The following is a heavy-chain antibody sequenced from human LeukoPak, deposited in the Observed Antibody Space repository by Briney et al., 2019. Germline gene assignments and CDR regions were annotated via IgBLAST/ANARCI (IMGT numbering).Heavy chain of an antibody. CDR2: INSDGYSI. J-gene: IGHJ4*02. CDR1: GFTFSSYW. D-gene: IGHD6-19*01. CDR3: ARAVAVAGTDY. V-gene: IGHV3-74*01. Sequence: PGGSLRLSCAASGFTFSSYWMHWVRQAPGKGLVWIARINSDGYSISYADSVKGRFTISRDNTKNTLYLQMNSLRAEGTAVYYCARAVAVAGTDYWGQGILVTVSS.